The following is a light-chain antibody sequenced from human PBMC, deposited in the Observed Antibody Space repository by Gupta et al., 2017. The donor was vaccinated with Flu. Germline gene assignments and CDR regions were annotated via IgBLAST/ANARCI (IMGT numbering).Light chain of an antibody. CDR3: RQRTDWPLFA. J-gene: IGKJ3*01. CDR1: QKVAEY. CDR2: DAS. Sequence: ATLSLSPGERATLSCRTGQKVAEYLAWYQQKPGQAPRLLIYDASKRDAGIPDRFSDSGSGTDLALTITKREPADFAVYYCRQRTDWPLFAFGHGTKV. V-gene: IGKV3-11*01.